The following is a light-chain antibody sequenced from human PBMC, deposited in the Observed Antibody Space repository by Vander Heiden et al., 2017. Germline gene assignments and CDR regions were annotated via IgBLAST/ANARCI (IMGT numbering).Light chain of an antibody. CDR1: SYNIGADYD. V-gene: IGLV1-40*01. J-gene: IGLJ2*01. CDR2: GHS. Sequence: QSVLTQPPSVSGAPGQRVTISCTGSSYNIGADYDVHWYRQLPGTAPKLLIYGHSNRPSGVPDRFSGSKSGTSASLAITGLQAEDEADYYCHSYDTSLSAVVFGGGTKLTVL. CDR3: HSYDTSLSAVV.